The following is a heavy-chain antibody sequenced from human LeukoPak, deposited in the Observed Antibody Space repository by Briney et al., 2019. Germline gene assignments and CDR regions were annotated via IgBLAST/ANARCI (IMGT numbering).Heavy chain of an antibody. CDR1: GYTFTSYY. CDR3: ARDAPNYYDSSGYYDY. CDR2: INPSGGNT. V-gene: IGHV1-46*01. J-gene: IGHJ4*02. Sequence: ASVKVSCKASGYTFTSYYMHWVRQAPGQGLEWMGIINPSGGNTSYAQKFQGRVTMTRDTSTSTVYMELSSLRSEDTAVYYCARDAPNYYDSSGYYDYWGQGTLVTVSS. D-gene: IGHD3-22*01.